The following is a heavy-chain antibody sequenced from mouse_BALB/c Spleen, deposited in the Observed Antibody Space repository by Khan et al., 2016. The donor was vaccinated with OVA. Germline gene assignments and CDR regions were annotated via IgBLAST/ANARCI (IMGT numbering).Heavy chain of an antibody. CDR3: ARSGYGFGAY. Sequence: QVQLKQSGAELVRPGTSVKVSCKASGYAFTDYLIEWLKQRPGQGLEWIGVINPGSGDITYNEKFKDQATLTADKSSSTAYMQLTSLTSDDSAVYFCARSGYGFGAYWGPGTLVTVSS. J-gene: IGHJ3*01. V-gene: IGHV1-54*03. CDR1: GYAFTDYL. D-gene: IGHD3-2*02. CDR2: INPGSGDI.